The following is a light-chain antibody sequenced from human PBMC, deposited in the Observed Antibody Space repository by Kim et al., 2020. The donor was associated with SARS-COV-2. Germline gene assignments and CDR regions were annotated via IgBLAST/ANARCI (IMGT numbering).Light chain of an antibody. Sequence: SSSMGDAVPISGGGSQGFGNLVGCFQQKPGRAPRVLIYKATSLEAGVPSRFGGRGAATDFPPTSRNRRHEDMATYYCQQNKGFPYTFGQGTKLEI. J-gene: IGKJ2*01. CDR2: KAT. CDR1: QGFGNL. V-gene: IGKV1-5*03. CDR3: QQNKGFPYT.